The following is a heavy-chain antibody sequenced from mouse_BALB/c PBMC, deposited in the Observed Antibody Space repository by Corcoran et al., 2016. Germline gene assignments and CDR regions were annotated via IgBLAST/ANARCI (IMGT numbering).Heavy chain of an antibody. Sequence: QIQLVQSGPALKKSGETVKISCHAPGYTFTSYGMNWVKPAPGKGLKWMGWINTNTGEPTYVEEFKGRFAFSLETSASTAYLQINNLKNEDTATYFCTRWYDGTMDYWGQGTSVTVSS. D-gene: IGHD2-14*01. CDR3: TRWYDGTMDY. CDR2: INTNTGEP. J-gene: IGHJ4*01. V-gene: IGHV9-3*02. CDR1: GYTFTSYG.